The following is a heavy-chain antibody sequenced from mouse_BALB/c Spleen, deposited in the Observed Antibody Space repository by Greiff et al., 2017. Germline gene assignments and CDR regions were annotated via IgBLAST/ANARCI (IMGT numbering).Heavy chain of an antibody. CDR3: ARDVYYGNYVGFAY. J-gene: IGHJ3*01. CDR1: GYTFTDYN. D-gene: IGHD2-1*01. V-gene: IGHV1-18*01. CDR2: INPNNGGT. Sequence: VQLQQSGPELVKPGASVKIPCKASGYTFTDYNMDWVKQSHGKSLEWIGDINPNNGGTIYNQKFKGKATLTVDKSSSTAYMELRSLTSEDTAVYYCARDVYYGNYVGFAYWGQGTLVTVSA.